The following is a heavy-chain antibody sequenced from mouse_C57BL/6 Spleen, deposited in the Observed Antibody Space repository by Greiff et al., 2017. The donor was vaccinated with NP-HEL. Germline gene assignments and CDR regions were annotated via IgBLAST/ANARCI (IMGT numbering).Heavy chain of an antibody. V-gene: IGHV1-26*01. D-gene: IGHD2-4*01. Sequence: VQLQQSGPELVKPGASVKISCKASGYTFTDYYMNWVKQSHGKSLEWIGDINPNNGGTRYNKKFKGKATLTVDKSSSTAYMELRSLTSEDSAVYYCARFLDYDWFAYWGQGTLVTVSA. J-gene: IGHJ3*01. CDR3: ARFLDYDWFAY. CDR2: INPNNGGT. CDR1: GYTFTDYY.